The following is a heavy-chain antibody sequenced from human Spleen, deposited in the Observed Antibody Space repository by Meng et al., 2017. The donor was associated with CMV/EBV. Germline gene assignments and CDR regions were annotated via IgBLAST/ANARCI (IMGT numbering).Heavy chain of an antibody. J-gene: IGHJ4*02. Sequence: QTQDAVTGIVKPAPPLSLPCTVSGGSISSGDYYWSWIRQPPGKGLEWIGYIYYSGSTYYNPSLKSRVTISVDTSKNQFSLKLSSVTAADTAVYYCAREGSYYYDSSGLDYWGQGTLVTVSS. V-gene: IGHV4-30-4*08. CDR3: AREGSYYYDSSGLDY. CDR1: GGSISSGDYY. D-gene: IGHD3-22*01. CDR2: IYYSGST.